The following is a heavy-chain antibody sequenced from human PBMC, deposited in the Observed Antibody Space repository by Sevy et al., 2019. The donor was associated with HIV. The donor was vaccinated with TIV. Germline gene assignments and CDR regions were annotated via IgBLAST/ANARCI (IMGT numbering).Heavy chain of an antibody. CDR1: GYTLTELS. Sequence: ASVKVSCKVSGYTLTELSMHWVRQAPGKGLEWMGGFDPEDGETIYAQKFQGRVTMTEDTSTDTAYMELSSLRSEDTAVYYCATGITFEGVISYYFDYWGQGTLVTVSS. J-gene: IGHJ4*02. CDR3: ATGITFEGVISYYFDY. V-gene: IGHV1-24*01. CDR2: FDPEDGET. D-gene: IGHD3-16*02.